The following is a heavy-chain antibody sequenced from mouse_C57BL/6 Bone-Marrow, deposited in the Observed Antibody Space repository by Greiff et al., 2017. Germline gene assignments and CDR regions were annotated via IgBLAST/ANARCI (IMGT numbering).Heavy chain of an antibody. Sequence: VQLQQSGAELVKPGASVKLSCTASGFNIKDYYMHWVKQRTEQGLEWIGRIDPEDGETKYAPKFQGKATITADTSSNTAYLQLSSLTSEDTAVYYCTYGSSFVRDYFDYWGQGTTLTVSS. V-gene: IGHV14-2*01. CDR3: TYGSSFVRDYFDY. CDR1: GFNIKDYY. D-gene: IGHD1-1*01. CDR2: IDPEDGET. J-gene: IGHJ2*01.